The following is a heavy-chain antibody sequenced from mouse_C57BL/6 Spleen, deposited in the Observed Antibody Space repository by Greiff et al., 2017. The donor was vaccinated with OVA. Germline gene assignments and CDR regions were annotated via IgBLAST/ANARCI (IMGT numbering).Heavy chain of an antibody. D-gene: IGHD1-1*01. CDR3: TTPAYYGNSNYYAMDY. Sequence: VQLQQSGTVLARPGASVKMSCKTSGYTFTSYWMHWVKQRPGQGLEWIGAIYPGNSDTSYNQKFKGKAKLTAVTSASTAYMELSSLTTEDSAVYYCTTPAYYGNSNYYAMDYWGQGTSVTVSS. CDR1: GYTFTSYW. J-gene: IGHJ4*01. CDR2: IYPGNSDT. V-gene: IGHV1-5*01.